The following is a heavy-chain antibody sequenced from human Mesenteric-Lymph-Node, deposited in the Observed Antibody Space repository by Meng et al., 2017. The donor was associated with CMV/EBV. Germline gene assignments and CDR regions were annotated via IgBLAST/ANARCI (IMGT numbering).Heavy chain of an antibody. J-gene: IGHJ5*02. CDR1: GFTFSSYS. CDR3: ARDGGGSYDFWSGYHT. Sequence: GESLKISCAASGFTFSSYSMNWVRQAPGKGLEWVSSISSSSSYIYSADSVKGRFTISRDNAKNSLYLQMNSLRAEDTAVYYCARDGGGSYDFWSGYHTWGQGTLVTVSS. V-gene: IGHV3-21*01. CDR2: ISSSSSYI. D-gene: IGHD3-3*01.